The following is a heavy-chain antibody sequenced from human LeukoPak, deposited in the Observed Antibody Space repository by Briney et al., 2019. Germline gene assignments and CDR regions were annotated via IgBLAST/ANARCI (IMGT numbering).Heavy chain of an antibody. Sequence: GGSLRLSCAASGFTDSSKYMSWVRQAPGKGLEWVSIPYSDSSTYYADSVEGRFTISRDNSKNTLYVQMNSLRVEDTAVYYCAKSERLTMIGGWAPTFDYWGEGTLVTVSS. V-gene: IGHV3-66*01. J-gene: IGHJ4*02. CDR3: AKSERLTMIGGWAPTFDY. CDR1: GFTDSSKY. CDR2: PYSDSST. D-gene: IGHD3-22*01.